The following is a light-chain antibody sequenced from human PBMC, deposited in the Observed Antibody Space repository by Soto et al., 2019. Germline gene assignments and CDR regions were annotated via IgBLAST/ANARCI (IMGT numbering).Light chain of an antibody. CDR2: DAS. Sequence: EIVLTQSPAVLALSPGERATLSCGASQSVSYRYLAWYQQKPGLAPRLLTYDASIRTTGTPARFGGSGSGTDFTSTISRLEPEVVSVDYCQQYGSSVTFGQGTRLEIK. J-gene: IGKJ5*01. V-gene: IGKV3D-20*01. CDR3: QQYGSSVT. CDR1: QSVSYRY.